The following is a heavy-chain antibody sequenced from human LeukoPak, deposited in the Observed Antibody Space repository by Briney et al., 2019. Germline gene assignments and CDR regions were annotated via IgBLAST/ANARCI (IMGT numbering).Heavy chain of an antibody. Sequence: GGSLRLSCAASGFTFNDYAMNWVRQAPGKGLEWVSLISGDGGSTYYADSVKGRFTISRDNSKNSLYLQMNSLRTEDTALYYCATDIFDLRVGALVGIDYWGQGTLVTVSS. J-gene: IGHJ4*02. CDR2: ISGDGGST. V-gene: IGHV3-43*02. D-gene: IGHD1-26*01. CDR3: ATDIFDLRVGALVGIDY. CDR1: GFTFNDYA.